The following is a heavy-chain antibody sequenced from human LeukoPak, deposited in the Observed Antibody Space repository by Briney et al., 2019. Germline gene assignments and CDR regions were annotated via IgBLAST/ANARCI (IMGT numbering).Heavy chain of an antibody. Sequence: PGGSLRLSCAASGFTFGTFAMTWVRQAPGKRPEWVSSITNSGSSTYYADSVRGRFTISRDNSKNTLYLQMFGLRAEDTAVYLCAKYIFSSTPYFDYWGQGTLVTVSS. J-gene: IGHJ4*02. D-gene: IGHD6-13*01. CDR3: AKYIFSSTPYFDY. CDR1: GFTFGTFA. V-gene: IGHV3-23*01. CDR2: ITNSGSST.